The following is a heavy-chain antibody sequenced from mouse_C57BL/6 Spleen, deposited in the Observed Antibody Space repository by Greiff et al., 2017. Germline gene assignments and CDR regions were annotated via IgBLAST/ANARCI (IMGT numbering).Heavy chain of an antibody. Sequence: VQLVESGAELVRPGASVKLSCKASGYTFTDYYIHWVKQRPGQGLEWIGRIYPGSGNTNYNEKFKGKATLTAEKSSSTAYMQLSSLTSEDSAVXCSALRGATVVEYYCAMDYWGQGTSVTVSS. CDR1: GYTFTDYY. CDR2: IYPGSGNT. D-gene: IGHD1-1*01. J-gene: IGHJ4*01. CDR3: ALRGATVVEYYCAMDY. V-gene: IGHV1-76*01.